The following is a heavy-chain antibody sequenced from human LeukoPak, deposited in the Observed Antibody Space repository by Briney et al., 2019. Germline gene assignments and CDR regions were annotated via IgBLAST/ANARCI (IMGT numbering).Heavy chain of an antibody. D-gene: IGHD3-10*01. J-gene: IGHJ4*02. V-gene: IGHV3-23*01. CDR3: AKDPTYYYGSGSYYFDY. CDR1: GFTFSHAW. CDR2: ISGSGGST. Sequence: PGGSLRLSCAASGFTFSHAWMSWIRQAPGKGLEWVSAISGSGGSTYYADSVKGRFTISRDNSKNTLYLQMNSLRAEDTAVYYCAKDPTYYYGSGSYYFDYWGQGTLVTVSS.